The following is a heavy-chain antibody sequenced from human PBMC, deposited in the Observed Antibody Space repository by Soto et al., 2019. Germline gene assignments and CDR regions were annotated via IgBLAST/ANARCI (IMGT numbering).Heavy chain of an antibody. J-gene: IGHJ5*02. CDR1: GGSISSSSYY. CDR2: IYYSGST. D-gene: IGHD6-13*01. V-gene: IGHV4-39*01. Sequence: SETLSLTCTVSGGSISSSSYYWGWIRQPPGKGLEWIGSIYYSGSTYYNPSLKSRVTISVDTSKNQFSLKLSSVTDADTDVYYSARHREERLVENWFDTWGQGTLAT. CDR3: ARHREERLVENWFDT.